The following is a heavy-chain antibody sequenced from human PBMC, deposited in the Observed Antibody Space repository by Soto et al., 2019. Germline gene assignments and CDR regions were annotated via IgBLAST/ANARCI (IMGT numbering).Heavy chain of an antibody. J-gene: IGHJ6*02. CDR1: GFTFSSYA. CDR2: ISYDGSNK. CDR3: ARESPYDSSGYYYAYYYYGMDV. Sequence: GGSLRLSCAASGFTFSSYAMHWVRQAPGKGLEWVAVISYDGSNKYYADSVKGRFTISRDNSKNTLYLQMNSLRAEDTDVYYCARESPYDSSGYYYAYYYYGMDVWGQGTTVTVSS. D-gene: IGHD3-22*01. V-gene: IGHV3-30-3*01.